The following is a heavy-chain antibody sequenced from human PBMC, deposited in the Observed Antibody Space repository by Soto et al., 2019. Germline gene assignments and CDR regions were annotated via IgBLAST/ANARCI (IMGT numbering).Heavy chain of an antibody. Sequence: QVQLAQSGAEVKKPGSSVKVSCKASGGTLSNSAFSWVRQAPGEGLEWMGGIIPVFGIVNYAKKYQDRVTIIADESTSTAYMVLSSLRSDDTAVYYCGTGRIVVVGSRAYYGMDVWGQGTTVTVTS. CDR1: GGTLSNSA. CDR2: IIPVFGIV. CDR3: GTGRIVVVGSRAYYGMDV. D-gene: IGHD3-22*01. V-gene: IGHV1-69*01. J-gene: IGHJ6*02.